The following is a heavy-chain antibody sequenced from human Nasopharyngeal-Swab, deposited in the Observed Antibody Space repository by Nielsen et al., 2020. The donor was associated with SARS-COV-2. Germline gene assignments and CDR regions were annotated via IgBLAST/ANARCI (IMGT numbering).Heavy chain of an antibody. CDR3: ARDLKTTVTTAYYYYGMDV. CDR2: INPSGGST. CDR1: GYTFTSYY. V-gene: IGHV1-46*01. D-gene: IGHD4-11*01. J-gene: IGHJ6*02. Sequence: ASVKVSCKASGYTFTSYYMHWVRQAPGQGLEWMGIINPSGGSTSYAQKFQGRVTMTRDTSTSTVYMELSSLRSEDTAVYYCARDLKTTVTTAYYYYGMDVWGQGTTVTVSS.